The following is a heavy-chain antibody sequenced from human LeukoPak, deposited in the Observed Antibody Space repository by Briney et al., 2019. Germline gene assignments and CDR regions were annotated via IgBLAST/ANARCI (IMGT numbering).Heavy chain of an antibody. CDR3: ARENYNWNPDQGYKVFDY. CDR1: GFTFSSYG. V-gene: IGHV3-7*01. D-gene: IGHD1-20*01. Sequence: PGGSLRLSCAASGFTFSSYGMHWARQAPGKGLELVANTKQDGSGKYYVDSVEGRFTVSRDNAKNSLYLQMNSLRAEDTAVYYCARENYNWNPDQGYKVFDYWGQGTLVTVSS. CDR2: TKQDGSGK. J-gene: IGHJ4*02.